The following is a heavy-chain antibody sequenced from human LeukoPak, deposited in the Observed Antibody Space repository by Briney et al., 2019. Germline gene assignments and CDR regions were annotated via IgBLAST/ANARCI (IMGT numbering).Heavy chain of an antibody. J-gene: IGHJ4*02. D-gene: IGHD3-16*02. CDR3: ARDRVWGSYRLFDY. CDR2: IYYSGST. Sequence: SETLSLTCTVSGGSISSYYWSWIRQPPGKGLEWIGYIYYSGSTNYNPSLKSRVTISVDTSKNQFSLKLSSVTAADTAVYYCARDRVWGSYRLFDYWGQGTLVTVSS. V-gene: IGHV4-59*01. CDR1: GGSISSYY.